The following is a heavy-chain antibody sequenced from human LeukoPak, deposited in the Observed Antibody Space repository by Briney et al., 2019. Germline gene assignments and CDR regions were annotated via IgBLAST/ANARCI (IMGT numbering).Heavy chain of an antibody. CDR1: GFTFSDYY. J-gene: IGHJ4*02. Sequence: GGSLRLSCAASGFTFSDYYMSWIRQAPGKGLEWVSYISSRGSTIYYADSAKGRFTISRDNAKNSLYLQMNSLRAEDTAVYYCARDPHSSSEGGFDYWGQGTLVTVSS. CDR3: ARDPHSSSEGGFDY. D-gene: IGHD6-13*01. CDR2: ISSRGSTI. V-gene: IGHV3-11*04.